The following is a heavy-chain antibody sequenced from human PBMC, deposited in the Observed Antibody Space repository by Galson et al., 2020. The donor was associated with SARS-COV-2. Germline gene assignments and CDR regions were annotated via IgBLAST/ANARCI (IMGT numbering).Heavy chain of an antibody. CDR1: GFTFSSYA. V-gene: IGHV3-23*01. CDR2: ISGSGGST. J-gene: IGHJ6*02. D-gene: IGHD6-13*01. CDR3: AKDWQQLASNYYYYYYGMDV. Sequence: GESLKISCAASGFTFSSYAMSWVRQAPGKGLEWVSAISGSGGSTYYADSVKGRFTISRDNSKNTLYLQMNSLRAEDTAVYYCAKDWQQLASNYYYYYYGMDVWGQGTTVTVSS.